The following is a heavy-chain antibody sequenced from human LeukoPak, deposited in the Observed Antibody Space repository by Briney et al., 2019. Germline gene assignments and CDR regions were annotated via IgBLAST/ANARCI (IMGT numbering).Heavy chain of an antibody. CDR1: GYTFTDYY. Sequence: ASLKVSCKASGYTFTDYYMHWMRQAPGQGLEWMGWINPNSGVTHYAQKFQGRVTMTRDTSIRTAYMELSRLRSDDTAVYYCAKGNGELRSPVPDYGMDVWGQGTTVTVSS. J-gene: IGHJ6*02. CDR2: INPNSGVT. CDR3: AKGNGELRSPVPDYGMDV. D-gene: IGHD3-3*01. V-gene: IGHV1-2*02.